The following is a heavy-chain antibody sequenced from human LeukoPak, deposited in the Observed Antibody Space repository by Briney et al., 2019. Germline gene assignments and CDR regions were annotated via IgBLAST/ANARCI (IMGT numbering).Heavy chain of an antibody. CDR3: ARGGAGTGNRGYWNWFDP. CDR1: GGSFSGYY. V-gene: IGHV4-34*01. D-gene: IGHD1/OR15-1a*01. CDR2: INHSGST. Sequence: SETLSLTCAVYGGSFSGYYWSWIRQPPGKGLEWIGEINHSGSTNYNPSLKSRVTISVDTSKNQFSLKLSSVTAADTAVYYCARGGAGTGNRGYWNWFDPWGQGTLVTVSS. J-gene: IGHJ5*02.